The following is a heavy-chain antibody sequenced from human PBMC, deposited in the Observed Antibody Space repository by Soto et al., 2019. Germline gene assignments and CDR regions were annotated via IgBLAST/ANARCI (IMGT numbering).Heavy chain of an antibody. CDR2: ISPGDSET. CDR3: ARLRVPLPGTTISSLDL. CDR1: GYTFNSYW. J-gene: IGHJ4*02. Sequence: LGASLKISCKPSGYTFNSYWIAWVRQMPGNDREFMGIISPGDSETGYSPSFQGRVTISADKSNTTAHLQWSSLKASDTAMYFCARLRVPLPGTTISSLDLWGQGTLVTVSS. V-gene: IGHV5-51*01. D-gene: IGHD3-3*01.